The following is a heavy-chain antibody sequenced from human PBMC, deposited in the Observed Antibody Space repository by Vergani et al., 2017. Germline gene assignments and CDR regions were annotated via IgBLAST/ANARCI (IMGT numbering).Heavy chain of an antibody. CDR3: ARDGYCSSTSCYGWFDP. CDR1: GYTFTGYY. J-gene: IGHJ5*02. Sequence: QVQLVQSGAEVKKPGASVKVSCKASGYTFTGYYMHWVRQAPGQGLEWMGWINPNSGGTNYAQKFQGRVTMTRDMSISTAYMELSRLRSDDTAVYYCARDGYCSSTSCYGWFDPWGQGTLVTVSS. D-gene: IGHD2-2*03. V-gene: IGHV1-2*02. CDR2: INPNSGGT.